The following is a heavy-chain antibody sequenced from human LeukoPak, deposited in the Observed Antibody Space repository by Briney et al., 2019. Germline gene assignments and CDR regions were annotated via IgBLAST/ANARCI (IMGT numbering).Heavy chain of an antibody. V-gene: IGHV3-74*01. D-gene: IGHD2-2*01. Sequence: TGGSLRLSCAVSGFTFSTYWMHWVRQAPGKGLVWVSRINTDGSNTNYADSVKGRFTISRDNAENTLYLQMNSLRAEDTAVYYCARAEDCSSTSCPRAFDIWGQGTMVTVSS. CDR3: ARAEDCSSTSCPRAFDI. CDR1: GFTFSTYW. CDR2: INTDGSNT. J-gene: IGHJ3*02.